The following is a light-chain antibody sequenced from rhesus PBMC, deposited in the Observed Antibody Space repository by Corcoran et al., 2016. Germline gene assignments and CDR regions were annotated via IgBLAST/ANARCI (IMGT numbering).Light chain of an antibody. CDR1: QDISRF. J-gene: IGKJ2*01. CDR2: YAS. V-gene: IGKV1-37*01. CDR3: QQYGSLPCT. Sequence: DIQMTQSPSFVSASVGDRVTITCRASQDISRFLAWYQQKPGKAPKFLINYASTLETGVPSRFSGSGSGGEFTLTIISLQPEDFATYYCQQYGSLPCTFGQGTKVDIK.